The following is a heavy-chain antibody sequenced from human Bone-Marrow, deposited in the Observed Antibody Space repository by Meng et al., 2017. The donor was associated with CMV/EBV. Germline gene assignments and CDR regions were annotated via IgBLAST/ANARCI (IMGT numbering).Heavy chain of an antibody. V-gene: IGHV4-34*01. D-gene: IGHD1-20*01. CDR3: ARIGYNWNLFDY. Sequence: SETLSLTCAVYGESFTDSWWSWIRQSPGKGLEWIGEINHSGITKYNPSLESRVSISVDTSKNQFSLKLTSVTAADTAVYYCARIGYNWNLFDYWGQGTLVTVSS. J-gene: IGHJ4*02. CDR2: INHSGIT. CDR1: GESFTDSW.